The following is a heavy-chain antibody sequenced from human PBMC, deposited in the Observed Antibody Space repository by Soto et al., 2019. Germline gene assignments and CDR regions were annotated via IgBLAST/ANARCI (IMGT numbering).Heavy chain of an antibody. J-gene: IGHJ6*02. Sequence: PSETLSLTCTVSGGSISSGDYYWSWIRQPPGKGLEWIGYIYYSGSTYHNPSLKSRVTISVDTSKSQFSLKLSSVTAADTAVYYCARDKRSNSYYYYGMDVWGRGTTVTVSS. CDR1: GGSISSGDYY. D-gene: IGHD4-4*01. V-gene: IGHV4-30-4*01. CDR2: IYYSGST. CDR3: ARDKRSNSYYYYGMDV.